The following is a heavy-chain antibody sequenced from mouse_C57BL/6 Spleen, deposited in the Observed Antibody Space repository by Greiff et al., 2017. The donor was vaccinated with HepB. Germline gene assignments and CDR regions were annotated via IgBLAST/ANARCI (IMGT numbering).Heavy chain of an antibody. V-gene: IGHV3-6*01. CDR2: ISYDGSN. CDR1: GYSITSGYY. Sequence: EVKLQESGPGLVKPSQSLSLTCSVTGYSITSGYYWNWIRQFPGNKLEWMGYISYDGSNNYNPSLKNRISITRDTSKNQFFLKLNSVTTEDTATYYCARVAEYYAMDYWGQGTSVTVSS. J-gene: IGHJ4*01. CDR3: ARVAEYYAMDY.